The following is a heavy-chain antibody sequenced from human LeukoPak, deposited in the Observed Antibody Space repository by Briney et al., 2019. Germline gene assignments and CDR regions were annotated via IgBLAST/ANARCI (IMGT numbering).Heavy chain of an antibody. CDR3: ARRYGGRYYMDV. CDR1: GFTSSSYG. CDR2: ISDDGSSK. V-gene: IGHV3-30*03. D-gene: IGHD3-16*01. J-gene: IGHJ6*03. Sequence: PGGSLRLSCAASGFTSSSYGMHWVRQAPGKGLEWVAVISDDGSSKYYADSVKGRFTISRDNAKNTLYLEMISLRAEDSAVYYCARRYGGRYYMDVWGKGTTVTASS.